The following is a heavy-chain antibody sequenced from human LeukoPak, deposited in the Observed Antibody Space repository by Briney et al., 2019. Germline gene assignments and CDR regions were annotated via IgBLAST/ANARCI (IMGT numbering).Heavy chain of an antibody. V-gene: IGHV5-10-1*01. CDR1: GYSFTNYW. J-gene: IGHJ4*02. Sequence: GESLKISCKGSGYSFTNYWISWVRQMSGKGLEWMGRIDPSDSYTNYSPSFQGHVTISADKSISTAYLQWSSLKASDTAMYYCARSMFASGSYYSRDYWGQGTLVTVSS. D-gene: IGHD3-10*01. CDR3: ARSMFASGSYYSRDY. CDR2: IDPSDSYT.